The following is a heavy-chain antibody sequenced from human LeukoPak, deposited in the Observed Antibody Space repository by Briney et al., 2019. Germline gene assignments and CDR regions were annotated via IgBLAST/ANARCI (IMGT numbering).Heavy chain of an antibody. Sequence: SETLPLTCTVSGGSISNYYWSWIRQPAGKGLEWIGYIYYSGSTNYNPSLKSRVTISVDTSKNQFSLKLSSVTAADTAVYYCARSGSSGYYLYFDYWGQGTLVTVSS. V-gene: IGHV4-59*01. D-gene: IGHD3-22*01. CDR2: IYYSGST. CDR3: ARSGSSGYYLYFDY. J-gene: IGHJ4*02. CDR1: GGSISNYY.